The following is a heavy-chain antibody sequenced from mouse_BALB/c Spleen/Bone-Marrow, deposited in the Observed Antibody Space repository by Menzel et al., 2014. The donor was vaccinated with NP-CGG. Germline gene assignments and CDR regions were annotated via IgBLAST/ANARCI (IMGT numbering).Heavy chain of an antibody. CDR1: GFSFNSYG. D-gene: IGHD2-4*01. J-gene: IGHJ3*01. V-gene: IGHV5-9-2*01. Sequence: LQQSGGGLVKPGGSLKLSCAASGFSFNSYGMSWVHQTPEKRLEWVATISGGGSYTFYPDSVKGRFTISRDNAKNNLYLQRSSLRSEDTALYYCARHAYYDQTEVSFVYWGQGTLVTVSA. CDR3: ARHAYYDQTEVSFVY. CDR2: ISGGGSYT.